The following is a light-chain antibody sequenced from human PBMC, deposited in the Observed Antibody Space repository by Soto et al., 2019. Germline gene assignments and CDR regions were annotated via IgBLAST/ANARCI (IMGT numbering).Light chain of an antibody. CDR3: QQYNNWPRAT. J-gene: IGKJ4*01. V-gene: IGKV3-15*01. CDR2: RTS. CDR1: QSISSN. Sequence: EIVMTQSPATLSVSPGERATLSCRASQSISSNLAWYQQKPGQAPRLLLFRTSSRATGFPARFSGGGSGTEFNLTISSMLSEDFGVYYCQQYNNWPRATFGGGTKVEIK.